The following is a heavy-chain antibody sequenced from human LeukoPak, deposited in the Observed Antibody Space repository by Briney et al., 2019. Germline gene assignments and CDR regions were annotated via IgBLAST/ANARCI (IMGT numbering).Heavy chain of an antibody. CDR1: GGSISSYY. D-gene: IGHD3-22*01. J-gene: IGHJ4*02. Sequence: PSETLSLTCTVSGGSISSYYWSWIRQPPGKGLEWIGYIYYSGSTYYNPSLKSRVTISVDTSRNQFSLKLSSVTAADTAVYYCARRSYYDSSGYYYYWGQGTLVTVSS. V-gene: IGHV4-59*08. CDR3: ARRSYYDSSGYYYY. CDR2: IYYSGST.